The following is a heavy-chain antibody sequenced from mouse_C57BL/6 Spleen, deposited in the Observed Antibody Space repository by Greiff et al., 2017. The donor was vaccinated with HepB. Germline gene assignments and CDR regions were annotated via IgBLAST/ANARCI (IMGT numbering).Heavy chain of an antibody. CDR1: GYTFTSYW. J-gene: IGHJ2*01. CDR2: INPSSGYT. CDR3: GKSQAKDY. Sequence: VQLKQSGAELAQPGASVKLSCTASGYTFTSYWMHWVNQRPGQGLEWIGYINPSSGYTKSNQKVKDQATLTADKSSSTAYMQLSSLTYEDSSVYYCGKSQAKDYRGQGTTLTVSS. V-gene: IGHV1-7*01. D-gene: IGHD1-1*01.